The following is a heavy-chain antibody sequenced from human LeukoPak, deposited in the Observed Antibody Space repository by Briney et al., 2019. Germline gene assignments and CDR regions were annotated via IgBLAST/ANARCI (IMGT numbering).Heavy chain of an antibody. CDR3: ATAPHTYYFDY. CDR2: IYYTGNT. V-gene: IGHV4-59*01. Sequence: SETLSLTCTVSGDSITTYYWSWIRQPPGKGLEWIAYIYYTGNTNYNPSLKSRVTISVDTSKNQISLKLSSVTAADTAVYYCATAPHTYYFDYWGQGALVTVSS. CDR1: GDSITTYY. J-gene: IGHJ4*02.